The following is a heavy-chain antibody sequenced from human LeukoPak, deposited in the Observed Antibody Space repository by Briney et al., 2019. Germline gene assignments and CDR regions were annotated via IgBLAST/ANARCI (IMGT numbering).Heavy chain of an antibody. CDR2: IIPIFGTA. V-gene: IGHV1-69*01. CDR1: GYSFTSYW. D-gene: IGHD3-22*01. CDR3: ARPRSNYYDSSATFDY. J-gene: IGHJ4*02. Sequence: KISCKGSGYSFTSYWISWVRQAPEQGLEWMGGIIPIFGTANYAQKFQGRVTITADESTSTAYMELSSLRSEDTAVYYCARPRSNYYDSSATFDYWGQGTLVTVSS.